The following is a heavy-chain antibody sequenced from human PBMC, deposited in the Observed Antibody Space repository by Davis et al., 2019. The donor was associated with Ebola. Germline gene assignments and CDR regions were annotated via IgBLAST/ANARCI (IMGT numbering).Heavy chain of an antibody. V-gene: IGHV3-30*02. D-gene: IGHD5-24*01. J-gene: IGHJ1*01. CDR3: AKGGDGNNPVWAEYFQH. CDR1: GFTFSSYG. Sequence: GESLKISCAASGFTFSSYGMHWVRQAPGKGLDWVAFIRYDGSTKYYADSVKGRFTISRDNSKNTLDLQMNSLRAEDTAVYYCAKGGDGNNPVWAEYFQHWGQGTLVTVSS. CDR2: IRYDGSTK.